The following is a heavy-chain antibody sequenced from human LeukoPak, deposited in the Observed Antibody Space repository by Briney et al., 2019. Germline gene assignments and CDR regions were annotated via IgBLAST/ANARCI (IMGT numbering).Heavy chain of an antibody. CDR2: VFYTGDT. CDR1: GASISSFY. Sequence: SETLSLTCAVSGASISSFYWSWIRQPPGKGLEWIGYVFYTGDTNYIPSLKSRVTVSLDTFKSQVSLSLTSVTAADTAVYYCARHPFATPFDHWGRGTLVTVS. CDR3: ARHPFATPFDH. J-gene: IGHJ4*02. V-gene: IGHV4-59*08.